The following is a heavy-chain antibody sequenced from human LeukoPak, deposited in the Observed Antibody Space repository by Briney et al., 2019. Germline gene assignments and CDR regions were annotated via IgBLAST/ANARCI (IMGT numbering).Heavy chain of an antibody. CDR3: ARHALYGGLGY. CDR1: GDSIRSSSYY. CDR2: MHYSGST. J-gene: IGHJ4*02. D-gene: IGHD5-12*01. V-gene: IGHV4-39*01. Sequence: SETLSLTWTVSGDSIRSSSYYWGWIRQPPGKGLEWIGSMHYSGSTYYNPSLKSRVTISVDTSKNQFSLKLSSVTAADTAVYYCARHALYGGLGYWGQGTLATVSS.